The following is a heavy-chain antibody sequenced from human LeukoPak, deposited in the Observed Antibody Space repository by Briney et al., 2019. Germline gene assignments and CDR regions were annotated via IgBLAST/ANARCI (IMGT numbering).Heavy chain of an antibody. D-gene: IGHD6-19*01. CDR2: IYYSRYT. Sequence: SETLSLTCTVSGGSISSYYWSWIRQPPGKGLEWIGYIYYSRYTNYNPSLKSRVTMSVDKSKNHFSLKLTSVTAADTAVYYCARSRGAVAGWSFDIWGQGTVVTVSS. CDR1: GGSISSYY. V-gene: IGHV4-59*12. CDR3: ARSRGAVAGWSFDI. J-gene: IGHJ3*02.